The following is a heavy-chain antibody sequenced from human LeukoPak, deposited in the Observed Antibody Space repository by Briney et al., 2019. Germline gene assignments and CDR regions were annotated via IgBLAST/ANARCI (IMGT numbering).Heavy chain of an antibody. J-gene: IGHJ4*02. CDR2: ISSSGSTI. V-gene: IGHV3-48*03. CDR3: ARGVTQWAS. Sequence: GGSLRLSCAASGFTFSSYEKNWVRQAPGKGLEWVSYISSSGSTIYYADSVKGRFTISRDNAKNSLYLQMNTLRAEDTAVYYCARGVTQWASWGQGTLVTVSS. D-gene: IGHD2-21*02. CDR1: GFTFSSYE.